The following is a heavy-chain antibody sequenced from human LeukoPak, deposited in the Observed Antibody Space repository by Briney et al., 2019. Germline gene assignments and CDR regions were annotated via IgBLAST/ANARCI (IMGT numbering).Heavy chain of an antibody. CDR1: GFTVSSNY. Sequence: PGGSLRLSCAASGFTVSSNYMSWVRQAPGKGLVWVSRINRDGSTTDYADSVKGRFTSSRDNAKNMVYLQMTSLRAEDTAVYYCAKDLNWGQPDYWGQGTLVTVSS. J-gene: IGHJ4*02. D-gene: IGHD7-27*01. V-gene: IGHV3-74*01. CDR3: AKDLNWGQPDY. CDR2: INRDGSTT.